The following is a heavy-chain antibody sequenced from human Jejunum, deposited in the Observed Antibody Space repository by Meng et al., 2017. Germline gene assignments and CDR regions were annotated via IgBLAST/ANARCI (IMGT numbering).Heavy chain of an antibody. Sequence: VRLRESGQGLVKPSQSLSLTCTVSGGSLSSGDYYWSWIRQPPGKGLDLIGYIYYSGSTYYNPSLKSRVTISVDTSKNQFSLKLSSVTAADTAVYYCARDRTTGRYFDYWGQGTLVTVSS. J-gene: IGHJ4*02. CDR3: ARDRTTGRYFDY. CDR1: GGSLSSGDYY. CDR2: IYYSGST. D-gene: IGHD4-11*01. V-gene: IGHV4-30-4*01.